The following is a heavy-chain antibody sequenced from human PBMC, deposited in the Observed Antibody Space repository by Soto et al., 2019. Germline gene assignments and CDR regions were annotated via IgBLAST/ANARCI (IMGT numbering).Heavy chain of an antibody. CDR1: GGSISSRSYP. J-gene: IGHJ6*02. CDR2: MDYGVNT. D-gene: IGHD2-2*01. Sequence: SEALSLTCIGSGGSISSRSYPWAWIRQPQGKGLEWIGTMDYGVNTYYNPSLGSRVTISVDTPKNQFSLELSSVTAADTAVYSCARHPGYCSGSSCYGYYTIDVWGQGTTV. CDR3: ARHPGYCSGSSCYGYYTIDV. V-gene: IGHV4-39*01.